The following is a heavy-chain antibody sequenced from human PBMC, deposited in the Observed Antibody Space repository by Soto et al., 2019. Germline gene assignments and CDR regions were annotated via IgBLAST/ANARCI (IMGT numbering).Heavy chain of an antibody. Sequence: GGSLRLSCAASGFTFSSYAMNWVRQAPGKGLEWVSTISGSGGGTYYADSVKGRFTISSDNSKNTLYLQMNSLRAEDTAVYYCAKEVRPAAAPPHIDYWGQGTLVTVSS. V-gene: IGHV3-23*01. CDR3: AKEVRPAAAPPHIDY. J-gene: IGHJ4*02. CDR2: ISGSGGGT. CDR1: GFTFSSYA. D-gene: IGHD6-13*01.